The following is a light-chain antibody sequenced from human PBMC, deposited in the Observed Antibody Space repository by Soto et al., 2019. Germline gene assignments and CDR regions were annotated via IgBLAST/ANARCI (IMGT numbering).Light chain of an antibody. V-gene: IGKV1-5*03. CDR3: QQYNSYPWT. CDR2: KAS. CDR1: QSISSW. J-gene: IGKJ1*01. Sequence: DIHMTQSPSTMSASVEDRVTITCRASQSISSWLAWYQQKPGKAPKLLIYKASSLQSGVPSRFSGSESGTEFTLTISSLQPDDFATYYCQQYNSYPWTFGQGTKVDIK.